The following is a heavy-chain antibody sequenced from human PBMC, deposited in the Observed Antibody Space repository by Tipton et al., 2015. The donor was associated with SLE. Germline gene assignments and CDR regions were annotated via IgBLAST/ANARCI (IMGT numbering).Heavy chain of an antibody. V-gene: IGHV5-51*03. CDR1: GYNFGNHW. CDR2: IYPDDSEA. Sequence: VQLVQSGAELKKPGESLKISCRATGYNFGNHWIAWVRQRPGKGLEWMGIIYPDDSEARYNPSFQGHVTISGDTSINPAYLHWSSLEASDTATYYCARRGDYPALRHSGYYIDVWGSGTTVTVSS. D-gene: IGHD3-10*01. CDR3: ARRGDYPALRHSGYYIDV. J-gene: IGHJ6*03.